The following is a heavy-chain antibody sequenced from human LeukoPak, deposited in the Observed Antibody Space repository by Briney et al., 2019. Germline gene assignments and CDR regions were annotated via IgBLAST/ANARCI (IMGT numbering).Heavy chain of an antibody. Sequence: SQTLSLTCAISGDTVSSNSAAWNWIRQSPSRGLEWLGRTYYRSKWYNDYAVSVKSRITINPDKSKNQFSLQLNSVTPEDTAVYYCAKEGRLDYYDSSGYYSNWFDPWGQGTLVTVSS. D-gene: IGHD3-22*01. V-gene: IGHV6-1*01. CDR3: AKEGRLDYYDSSGYYSNWFDP. CDR1: GDTVSSNSAA. J-gene: IGHJ5*02. CDR2: TYYRSKWYN.